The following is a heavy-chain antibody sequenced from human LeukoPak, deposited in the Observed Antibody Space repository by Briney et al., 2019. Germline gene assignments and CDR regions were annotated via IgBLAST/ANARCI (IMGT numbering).Heavy chain of an antibody. CDR3: ARAKSPDWFDP. CDR2: IWYDGSNE. V-gene: IGHV3-33*01. J-gene: IGHJ5*02. CDR1: GFTSSSYG. Sequence: GGSLRLSCAASGFTSSSYGMHWVRQAPGKGLEWVAVIWYDGSNEYYADSVKGRFTISRDNSKNTLYLQMNSLRAEDTAVYYCARAKSPDWFDPWGQGTLVTVSS.